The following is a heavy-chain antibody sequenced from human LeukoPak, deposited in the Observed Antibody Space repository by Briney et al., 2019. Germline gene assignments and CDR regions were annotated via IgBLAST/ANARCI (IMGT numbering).Heavy chain of an antibody. J-gene: IGHJ6*03. D-gene: IGHD6-6*01. V-gene: IGHV4-34*01. CDR3: ARRATIAARPFRYYYYMDV. Sequence: SETLSLTCAVYGGSFSGYYWSWIRQPPGKGLEWIGEINHSGSTNYNPSLKSRVTISVDTSKNQFSLKLSSVTAADTAVYYCARRATIAARPFRYYYYMDVWGKGTTVTVSS. CDR1: GGSFSGYY. CDR2: INHSGST.